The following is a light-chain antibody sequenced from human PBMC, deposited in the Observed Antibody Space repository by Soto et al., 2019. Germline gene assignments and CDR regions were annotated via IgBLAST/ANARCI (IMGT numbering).Light chain of an antibody. CDR1: QSVRSSY. V-gene: IGKV3-20*01. CDR3: QQYGDSPT. Sequence: EIVLTQSPGTLSLSPGERATLSCRASQSVRSSYLAWYQQKPGQAPRLVIYGASSRATGIPDRFSGSGSGTDFTLTISRLEPEDLAVYYCQQYGDSPTFGGGTKVGIK. CDR2: GAS. J-gene: IGKJ4*01.